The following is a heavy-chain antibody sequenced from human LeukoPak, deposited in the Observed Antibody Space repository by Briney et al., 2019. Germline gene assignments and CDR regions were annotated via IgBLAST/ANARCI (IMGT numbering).Heavy chain of an antibody. D-gene: IGHD6-19*01. J-gene: IGHJ4*02. CDR2: ISTNDRTT. CDR3: ARRSGIAVAGAFDY. V-gene: IGHV3-11*01. Sequence: GGSLRLSCAASGFILSDYYMSWIRQAPGKGLEWVAYISTNDRTTYYADSVKGRFTISRDNAKNSLYLQMNSLRAEDTAVYYCARRSGIAVAGAFDYWGQGTLVTVSS. CDR1: GFILSDYY.